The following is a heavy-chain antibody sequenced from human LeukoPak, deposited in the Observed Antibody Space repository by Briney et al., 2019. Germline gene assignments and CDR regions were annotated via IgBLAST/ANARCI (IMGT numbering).Heavy chain of an antibody. CDR1: GFTFSTYW. CDR3: ARALYTSSSGYYFDY. J-gene: IGHJ4*02. Sequence: GGSLRLSCAASGFTFSTYWMHWVRQAPGKGLVWVSHINPAGSTAFYADSVKGRFTISRDNAKNSLYLQMNSLRAEDTAVYYCARALYTSSSGYYFDYWGQGTLVTVSS. D-gene: IGHD6-6*01. V-gene: IGHV3-74*01. CDR2: INPAGSTA.